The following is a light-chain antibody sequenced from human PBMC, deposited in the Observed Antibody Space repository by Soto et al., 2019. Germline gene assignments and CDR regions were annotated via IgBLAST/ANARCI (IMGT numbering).Light chain of an antibody. J-gene: IGKJ1*01. Sequence: IVVTHSAATLSVSTRERATLSCRASQSVSSNLAWYQQKPGQAPRLLIYGASTRATGIPARFSGSGSGTEFTLTISSLQSEDFAIYYCQQYNTWPPWPFGQGTKVAIK. CDR3: QQYNTWPPWP. CDR2: GAS. V-gene: IGKV3-15*01. CDR1: QSVSSN.